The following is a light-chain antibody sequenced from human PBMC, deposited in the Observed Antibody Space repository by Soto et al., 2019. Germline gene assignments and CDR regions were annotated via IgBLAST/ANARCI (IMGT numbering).Light chain of an antibody. Sequence: QSVLTQPPSASGTPGQRVTISCSGSSSNIGSNTVNWYQQLPGTAPKLLMYDNYQRPSGVPDRFSGSKSDTSHSLAISGLHSEDEADYYCAAWDDSLNAWVFGGGTKLTVL. CDR1: SSNIGSNT. CDR2: DNY. J-gene: IGLJ3*02. V-gene: IGLV1-44*01. CDR3: AAWDDSLNAWV.